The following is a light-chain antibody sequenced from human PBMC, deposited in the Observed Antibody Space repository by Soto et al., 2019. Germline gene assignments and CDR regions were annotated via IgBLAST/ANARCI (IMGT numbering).Light chain of an antibody. Sequence: DIQMTQSPSSLSASVGDRVTITCRASRGISNYLTWYQQKPGKVPKLLIYAASTLQSEVPSRFSGSGSGTDFTLTISSLQPEDVATYYCQKYNSPPYTFGPGTKVDIK. CDR2: AAS. J-gene: IGKJ3*01. CDR3: QKYNSPPYT. CDR1: RGISNY. V-gene: IGKV1-27*01.